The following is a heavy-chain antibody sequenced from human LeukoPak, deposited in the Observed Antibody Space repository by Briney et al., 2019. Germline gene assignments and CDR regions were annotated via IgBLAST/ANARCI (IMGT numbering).Heavy chain of an antibody. CDR3: ASTYCSSTSCYLAEDAFDI. CDR1: GYSFTNYW. D-gene: IGHD2-2*01. J-gene: IGHJ3*02. CDR2: IYPGDSDT. V-gene: IGHV5-51*01. Sequence: GESLKISCKGSGYSFTNYWIGWVRQMPGKGLEWMGFIYPGDSDTRYSPSFQGQVTISADKSISTAYLQWSSLKASDTAMYYCASTYCSSTSCYLAEDAFDIWGQGTMVTVSS.